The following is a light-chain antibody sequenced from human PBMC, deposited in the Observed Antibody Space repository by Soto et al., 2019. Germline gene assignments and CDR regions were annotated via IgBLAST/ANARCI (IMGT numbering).Light chain of an antibody. CDR1: DNIGSN. CDR2: AAS. CDR3: QKSYKILT. V-gene: IGKV1-39*01. J-gene: IGKJ4*01. Sequence: DIQLTQSPASLSASVGDRVTITCRASDNIGSNLNWYQHQTGTAPKLLIYAASSLQGGVPSRFSGSGYGTQFTLTISGLKTEDFATYYCQKSYKILTFGGGTWVDI.